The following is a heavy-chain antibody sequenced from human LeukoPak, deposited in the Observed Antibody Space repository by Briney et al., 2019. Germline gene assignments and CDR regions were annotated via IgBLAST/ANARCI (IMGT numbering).Heavy chain of an antibody. D-gene: IGHD3-3*01. Sequence: QSGGSLRLSCAASGFTFSSYSMNWVRQAPGKGLEWVSYISSSSSTIYYADSVKGRFTISRDNAKNSLYLQMNSLRAEDTAVYYCAGESNFWGGDYFDYWGQGTLVTVSS. J-gene: IGHJ4*02. V-gene: IGHV3-48*01. CDR3: AGESNFWGGDYFDY. CDR2: ISSSSSTI. CDR1: GFTFSSYS.